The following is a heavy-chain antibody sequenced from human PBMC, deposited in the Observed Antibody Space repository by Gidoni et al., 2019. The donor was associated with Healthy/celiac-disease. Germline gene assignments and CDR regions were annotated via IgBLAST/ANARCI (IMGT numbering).Heavy chain of an antibody. D-gene: IGHD6-13*01. Sequence: QVQLVQSGAEVKKPGSSVKVSCKASGGTFSSYTISWVRQAPGQGLEWMGRIIPILGIANYAQKFQGRVTITADKSTSTAYMELSSLRSEDTAVYYCASGGVSSSFLNNWFDPWGQGTLVTVSS. CDR3: ASGGVSSSFLNNWFDP. CDR2: IIPILGIA. CDR1: GGTFSSYT. V-gene: IGHV1-69*02. J-gene: IGHJ5*02.